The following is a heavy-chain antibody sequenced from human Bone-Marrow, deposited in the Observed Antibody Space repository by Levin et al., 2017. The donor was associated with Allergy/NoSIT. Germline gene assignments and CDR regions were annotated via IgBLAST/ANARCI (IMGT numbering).Heavy chain of an antibody. D-gene: IGHD3-22*01. V-gene: IGHV1-2*02. CDR3: ARDTDYYDRAFDI. J-gene: IGHJ3*02. CDR2: INPNSGGT. Sequence: ASVKVSCKASGYTFTDYYMNWVRQAPGQGLEWMGWINPNSGGTNYAQKFQGRVTMTRDTSISTAFMVLSGLRSDDTAVYYCARDTDYYDRAFDIWGQGTMVTVSS. CDR1: GYTFTDYY.